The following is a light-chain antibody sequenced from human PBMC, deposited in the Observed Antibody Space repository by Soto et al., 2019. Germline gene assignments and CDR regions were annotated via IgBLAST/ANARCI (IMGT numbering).Light chain of an antibody. CDR1: QSLSSW. J-gene: IGKJ1*01. V-gene: IGKV1-5*01. Sequence: DIQMTQSPSTLSASVGDRVTITCRASQSLSSWLAWYQQKPGKAPKLLIYDASSLESGVPSRFSGSGSGTEFALTIRSLQPDDFATYYCQQYNTYSLWTFGQGTKVEI. CDR2: DAS. CDR3: QQYNTYSLWT.